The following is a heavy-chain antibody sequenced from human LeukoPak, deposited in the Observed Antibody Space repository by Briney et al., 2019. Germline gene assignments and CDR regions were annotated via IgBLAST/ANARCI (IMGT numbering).Heavy chain of an antibody. Sequence: GGSLRLSCAASGFAFSSYVMHWARQAPGEGLEWVAVIRQDGDGRFYGNSVKGRLTISRDNSRNALYLEMGSLRVEDTARYFCATEDYTSGHAGALGFDPWGQGTLVTVSA. J-gene: IGHJ5*02. V-gene: IGHV3-30*03. CDR3: ATEDYTSGHAGALGFDP. CDR1: GFAFSSYV. CDR2: IRQDGDGR. D-gene: IGHD3-22*01.